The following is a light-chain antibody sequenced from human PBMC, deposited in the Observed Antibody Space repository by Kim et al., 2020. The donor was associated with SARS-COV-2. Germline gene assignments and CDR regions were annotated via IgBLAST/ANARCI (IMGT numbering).Light chain of an antibody. CDR1: KLGDKY. CDR3: QAWDRSTLVV. Sequence: SYELTQPPSVSVSPGQTASITCSGDKLGDKYACWYQQKPGQSPVLVIYQDSKRPSGIPERFSGSNSGNTATLTISGTQAMDEADYYCQAWDRSTLVVFGGGTQLTVL. J-gene: IGLJ2*01. CDR2: QDS. V-gene: IGLV3-1*01.